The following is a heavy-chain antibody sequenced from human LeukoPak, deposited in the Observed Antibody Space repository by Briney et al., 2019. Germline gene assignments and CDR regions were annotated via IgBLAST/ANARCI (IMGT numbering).Heavy chain of an antibody. V-gene: IGHV3-15*01. CDR3: TTRVTGDAEYFQH. D-gene: IGHD2-21*02. CDR1: GFTFSNAW. J-gene: IGHJ1*01. Sequence: PGGSLRLSCAASGFTFSNAWMSWVRQAPGKGLEWVGRIKSKTDGGTTDYAAPVKGRFTISRGDSKNTLYLQMNSLKTEDTAVYYCTTRVTGDAEYFQHWGQGTLVTVSS. CDR2: IKSKTDGGTT.